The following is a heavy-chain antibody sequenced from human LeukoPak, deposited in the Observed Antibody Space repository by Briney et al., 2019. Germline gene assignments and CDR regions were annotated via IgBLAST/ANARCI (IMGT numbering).Heavy chain of an antibody. Sequence: ASVKVSCKASGYTFTSYYMHWVRQAPGQGLEWMGIINPSGGSTSYAQKFQGRVTMTRDTSTSTVYMELSSLRSEDTAVYYCARPNCRSTSCYTPMHYGMDVWGQGTTVTVSS. CDR2: INPSGGST. CDR3: ARPNCRSTSCYTPMHYGMDV. V-gene: IGHV1-46*01. D-gene: IGHD2-2*01. J-gene: IGHJ6*02. CDR1: GYTFTSYY.